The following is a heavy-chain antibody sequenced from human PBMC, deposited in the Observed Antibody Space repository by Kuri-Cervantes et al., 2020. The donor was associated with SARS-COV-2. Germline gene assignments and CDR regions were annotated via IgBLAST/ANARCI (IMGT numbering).Heavy chain of an antibody. J-gene: IGHJ4*02. CDR1: GFTFSSYS. V-gene: IGHV3-48*01. CDR2: ISSSSSTI. CDR3: ARDSNSGWFSY. Sequence: GGSLRLSCAASGFTFSSYSMNWVRQAPGKGLEWVSYISSSSSTIYYADSVKGRFTISRDNAKNSLYLQMNSLRAEDTAVYYCARDSNSGWFSYWGQGTLVTVSS. D-gene: IGHD6-19*01.